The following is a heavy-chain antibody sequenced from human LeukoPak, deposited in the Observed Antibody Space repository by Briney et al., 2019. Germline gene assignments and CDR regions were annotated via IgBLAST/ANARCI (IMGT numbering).Heavy chain of an antibody. CDR3: ARPSRWLQYLYFDY. D-gene: IGHD5-24*01. V-gene: IGHV1-3*01. CDR1: GYTFTSYA. CDR2: INAGNGNT. J-gene: IGHJ4*02. Sequence: ASVKVSCKASGYTFTSYAMHWVRQAPGQRLEWMGWINAGNGNTKYPQKFQGRVTITRDTSASTAYMELSSLRSEDTAVYYCARPSRWLQYLYFDYWGQGTLVTVSS.